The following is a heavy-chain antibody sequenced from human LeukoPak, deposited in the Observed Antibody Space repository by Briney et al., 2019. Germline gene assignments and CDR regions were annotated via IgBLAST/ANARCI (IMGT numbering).Heavy chain of an antibody. CDR2: INPSGGST. CDR1: GYTFTSYY. D-gene: IGHD3-22*01. Sequence: ASVKVSCKASGYTFTSYYMHWVRQAPGQGLEWMGIINPSGGSTSYAQKFQGRVTMTTDTSTSTAYMELRSLRSDDTAVYYCARDGLIGADYFDYWGQGTLVTVSS. V-gene: IGHV1-46*01. J-gene: IGHJ4*02. CDR3: ARDGLIGADYFDY.